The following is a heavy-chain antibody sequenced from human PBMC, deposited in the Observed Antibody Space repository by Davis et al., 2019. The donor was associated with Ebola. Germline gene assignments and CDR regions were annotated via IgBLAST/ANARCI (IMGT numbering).Heavy chain of an antibody. CDR1: GFTFSGSA. CDR2: IRSKANSYAT. J-gene: IGHJ4*02. CDR3: TTTTTASDY. Sequence: PGGSLRLSCAASGFTFSGSAMHWVRQASGKGLEWVGRIRSKANSYATAYAASVKGRFTISRNDSKNTAYLQMNSLKTEDTAVYYCTTTTTASDYWGQGTLVTVSS. V-gene: IGHV3-73*01. D-gene: IGHD4-11*01.